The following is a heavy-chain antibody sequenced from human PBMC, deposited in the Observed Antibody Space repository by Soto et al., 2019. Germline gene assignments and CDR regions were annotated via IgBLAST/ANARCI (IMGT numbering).Heavy chain of an antibody. D-gene: IGHD3-22*01. V-gene: IGHV3-21*01. Sequence: GSLRLSCAASGFTFSSYSMNWVRQAPGKGLEWVSSISGSSSYIYYADSVKGRFAISRDNAKNSLYLQMNSLRAEDTAVYYCAKDFYYDTSGYYNGPIDNWGQGTQVTVSS. CDR1: GFTFSSYS. J-gene: IGHJ4*02. CDR2: ISGSSSYI. CDR3: AKDFYYDTSGYYNGPIDN.